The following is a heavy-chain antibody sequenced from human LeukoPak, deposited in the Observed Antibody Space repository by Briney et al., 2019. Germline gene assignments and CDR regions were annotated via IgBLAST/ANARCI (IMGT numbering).Heavy chain of an antibody. Sequence: SVKVSCKASEGTFSSYAISWVRQAPGQGLEWMGRIIPIFGTANYAQKFQGRVTITTDESTSTAYMELSSLRSEDTAVYYCAREEYGDYHDAFDIWGQGTMVTVSS. V-gene: IGHV1-69*05. CDR2: IIPIFGTA. CDR1: EGTFSSYA. CDR3: AREEYGDYHDAFDI. D-gene: IGHD4-17*01. J-gene: IGHJ3*02.